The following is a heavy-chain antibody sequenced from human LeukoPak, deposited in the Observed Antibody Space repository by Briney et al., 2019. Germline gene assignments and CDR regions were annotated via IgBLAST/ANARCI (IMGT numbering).Heavy chain of an antibody. V-gene: IGHV3-53*01. CDR2: IYSGGST. D-gene: IGHD5-18*01. J-gene: IGHJ4*02. CDR3: AKVLPGYRYGNFDY. CDR1: RFTVSSNY. Sequence: GGSLRLSCAASRFTVSSNYMSWVRQAPGKGLEWLSVIYSGGSTYYADSVKGRFTISRDNSKNTLYLQMNSLRAEDTAVYYCAKVLPGYRYGNFDYWGQGTLVTVSS.